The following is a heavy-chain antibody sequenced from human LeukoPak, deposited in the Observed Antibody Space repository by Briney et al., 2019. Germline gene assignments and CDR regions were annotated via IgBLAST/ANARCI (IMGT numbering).Heavy chain of an antibody. J-gene: IGHJ3*02. D-gene: IGHD2-2*02. CDR3: AKDQCSSTSCYNSGAFDI. Sequence: GGSLRLSCAASGFTFDDYAMPWVRQAPGKGLEWVSGISWNSGSIGYADSVKGRFTISRDNAKNSLYLQMNSLRAEDTALYYCAKDQCSSTSCYNSGAFDIWGQGTMVTVSS. CDR1: GFTFDDYA. CDR2: ISWNSGSI. V-gene: IGHV3-9*01.